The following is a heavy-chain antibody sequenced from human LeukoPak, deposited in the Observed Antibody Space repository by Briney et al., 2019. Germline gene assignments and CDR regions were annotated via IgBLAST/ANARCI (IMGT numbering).Heavy chain of an antibody. CDR3: AKEETYYYDSSGYYYNY. D-gene: IGHD3-22*01. V-gene: IGHV3-21*04. Sequence: GGSLRLSCAASGFTFSTYNMNWVRQAPGKGLEWVSSITSSSSYIYYADSVKGRFTISRDNSKNTLYLQMNSLRAEDTAVYYCAKEETYYYDSSGYYYNYWGQGTLVTVSS. CDR2: ITSSSSYI. CDR1: GFTFSTYN. J-gene: IGHJ4*02.